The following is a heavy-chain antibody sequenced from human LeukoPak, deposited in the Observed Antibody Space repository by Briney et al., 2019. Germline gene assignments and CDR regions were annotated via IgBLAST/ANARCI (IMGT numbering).Heavy chain of an antibody. V-gene: IGHV3-23*01. CDR1: GLTFSSYA. CDR3: AKDIEVATAGGAPSAFDI. CDR2: ISGSGGST. Sequence: PGGSLRLSCAASGLTFSSYAMSWVRQAPGKGLEWVSAISGSGGSTYYADCVKGGFTISRDNSKNTLYLQMNSLRAEDTAVYYCAKDIEVATAGGAPSAFDIWGQGTMVTVSS. D-gene: IGHD5-12*01. J-gene: IGHJ3*02.